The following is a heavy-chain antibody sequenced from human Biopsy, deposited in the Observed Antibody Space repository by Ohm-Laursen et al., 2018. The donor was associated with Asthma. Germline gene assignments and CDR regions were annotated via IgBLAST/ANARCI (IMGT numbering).Heavy chain of an antibody. D-gene: IGHD6-13*01. CDR3: VKDIRLQLWGFDS. J-gene: IGHJ4*02. V-gene: IGHV3-9*01. CDR1: GFSFDDYA. Sequence: SLRLSCTASGFSFDDYAMHWVRQAPGKGLEWVSGVSWNSGSIDYADSVKGRFTISRDNAKNSLYLQMNSLRGADTALYYCVKDIRLQLWGFDSWGQGTLVTVSS. CDR2: VSWNSGSI.